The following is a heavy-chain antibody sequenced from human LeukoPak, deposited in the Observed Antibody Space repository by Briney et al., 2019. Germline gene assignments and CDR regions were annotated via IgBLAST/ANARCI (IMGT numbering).Heavy chain of an antibody. CDR1: KFAFSSYA. Sequence: GGSLRLSCAASKFAFSSYAMSWVRQAPGKGLEWVSAISGSGGSTYYADSVKGRFTISRDNSKNTLYLQMNSLRAEDTAVYYCAKDPDYGDYGWGQGTLVTVSS. CDR2: ISGSGGST. CDR3: AKDPDYGDYG. J-gene: IGHJ4*02. V-gene: IGHV3-23*01. D-gene: IGHD4-17*01.